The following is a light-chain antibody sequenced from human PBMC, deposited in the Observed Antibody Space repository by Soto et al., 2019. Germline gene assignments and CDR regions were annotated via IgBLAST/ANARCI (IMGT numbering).Light chain of an antibody. Sequence: DIQMTQSPPSLSASVGDRVTITCQARHDIGNSLNWYQDKPGQAPKLVIYDAYNLETGVPSTFSGNGYGTDFTFTISSLRPEDIATYYCQKSDTLPLFGHGTRVDMK. CDR1: HDIGNS. CDR2: DAY. CDR3: QKSDTLPL. V-gene: IGKV1-33*01. J-gene: IGKJ3*01.